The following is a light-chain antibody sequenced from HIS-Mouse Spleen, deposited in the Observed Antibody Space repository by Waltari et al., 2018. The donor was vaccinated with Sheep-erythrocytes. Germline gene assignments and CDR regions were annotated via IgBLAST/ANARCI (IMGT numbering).Light chain of an antibody. V-gene: IGLV2-23*01. CDR1: SSDVGSYNL. J-gene: IGLJ3*02. Sequence: ASPGQSITISCTGTSSDVGSYNLVSWYQQHPGKAPKLMIYEGSKRSSGVSNRFSGSKSGNTASLTISGLQAEDEADYYCCSYAGSSTPWVFGGGTKLTVL. CDR3: CSYAGSSTPWV. CDR2: EGS.